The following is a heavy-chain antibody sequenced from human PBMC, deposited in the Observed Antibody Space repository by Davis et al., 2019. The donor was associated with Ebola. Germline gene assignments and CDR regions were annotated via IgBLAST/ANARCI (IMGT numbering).Heavy chain of an antibody. Sequence: ASVKVSCTASGYTFTSYYMHWVRQAPGQGLEWMGIINPSGGSTSYAQKFQGRVTMTRDTSTSTVYMELSSLGSEDTAIYYCAKDRYSNYAGGMDVWGQGTTVTVSS. CDR3: AKDRYSNYAGGMDV. CDR1: GYTFTSYY. J-gene: IGHJ6*02. V-gene: IGHV1-46*01. D-gene: IGHD4-11*01. CDR2: INPSGGST.